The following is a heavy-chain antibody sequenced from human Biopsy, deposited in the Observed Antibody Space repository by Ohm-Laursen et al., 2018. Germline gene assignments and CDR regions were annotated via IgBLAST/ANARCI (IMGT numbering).Heavy chain of an antibody. V-gene: IGHV4-39*01. J-gene: IGHJ5*02. CDR3: ARDYDTSGYYYVS. D-gene: IGHD3-22*01. Sequence: SQTLSLTWTVSGGSISNNNYYWGWIRQPPGKGLEWIGSIFYRGSTHYKPSLKSRVNISVDTSKNQFSLKLNSVTAGDTAVYYCARDYDTSGYYYVSWGQGTLVTVSS. CDR1: GGSISNNNYY. CDR2: IFYRGST.